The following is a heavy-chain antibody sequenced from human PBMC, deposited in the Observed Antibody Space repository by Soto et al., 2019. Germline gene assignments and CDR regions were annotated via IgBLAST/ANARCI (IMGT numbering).Heavy chain of an antibody. D-gene: IGHD6-13*01. J-gene: IGHJ6*02. CDR1: GGSISSYY. CDR3: ARWDSSSSYYGMDV. V-gene: IGHV4-59*01. Sequence: SETLSLTCTVSGGSISSYYWSWIRQPPGKGLEWIGYIYYSGSTNYNPSLKSRVTISVDTSKNQFSLKLSSVTAADTAVYYCARWDSSSSYYGMDVWGQGTTVTVSS. CDR2: IYYSGST.